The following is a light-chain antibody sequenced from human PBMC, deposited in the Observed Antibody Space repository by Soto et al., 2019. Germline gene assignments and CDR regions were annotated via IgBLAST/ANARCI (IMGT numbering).Light chain of an antibody. CDR3: QSYDSSLSGVV. CDR2: GNS. J-gene: IGLJ3*02. V-gene: IGLV1-40*01. CDR1: SSNIGGDYD. Sequence: QSVLTQPPSVSGAPGQTVTISCTGTSSNIGGDYDVYWYQQLPGTAPKLLIYGNSNRPSGVPDRFSGSKSGTSASLAITGLHAEDAADYYCQSYDSSLSGVVFGGGTKLTVL.